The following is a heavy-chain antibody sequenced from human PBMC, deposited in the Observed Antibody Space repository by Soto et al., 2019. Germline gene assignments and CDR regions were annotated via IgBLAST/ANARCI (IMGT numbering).Heavy chain of an antibody. CDR3: ARLKNDIAVVGFDP. CDR1: GWSFSGYY. J-gene: IGHJ5*02. D-gene: IGHD2-2*01. CDR2: INHSGST. V-gene: IGHV4-34*01. Sequence: PSETLSLTCAVYGWSFSGYYWTWIRQPPGTGLEWIGEINHSGSTNYNPSLKSRVTISVDTSKNQFSLKLSSVTAADTAVYYCARLKNDIAVVGFDPWGQGTLVTVSS.